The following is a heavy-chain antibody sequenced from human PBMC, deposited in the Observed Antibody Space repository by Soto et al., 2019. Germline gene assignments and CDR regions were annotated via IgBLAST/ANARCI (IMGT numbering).Heavy chain of an antibody. J-gene: IGHJ4*02. CDR3: AREFYCGGDCYYYFDY. CDR2: IIPIFGTA. Sequence: SVKVSCKASGGTFSSYAISWVRQAPGQGLEWMGGIIPIFGTANYAQKFQGRVTITADESTSTAYMELSSLRSEVTAVYYCAREFYCGGDCYYYFDYWGQGTLVTVSS. V-gene: IGHV1-69*13. D-gene: IGHD2-21*02. CDR1: GGTFSSYA.